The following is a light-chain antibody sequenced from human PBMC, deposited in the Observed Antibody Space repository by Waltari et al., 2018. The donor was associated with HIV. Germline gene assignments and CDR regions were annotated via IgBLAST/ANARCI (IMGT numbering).Light chain of an antibody. CDR3: QTWGAGIVV. J-gene: IGLJ2*01. CDR1: SGHTTYA. Sequence: QVVLTQSPSASASLGASVTITCTLSSGHTTYAIAWPQQQPEKGPRFLMKVNSDGSLTKGDEIPVRFSGSASGPERSLTISSLQSEDEGDYYCQTWGAGIVVFGGGTKLSVL. V-gene: IGLV4-69*01. CDR2: VNSDGSL.